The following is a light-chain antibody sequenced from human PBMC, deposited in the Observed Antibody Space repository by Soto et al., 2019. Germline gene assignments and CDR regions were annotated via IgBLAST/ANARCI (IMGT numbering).Light chain of an antibody. J-gene: IGKJ1*01. CDR3: QPYDTYWT. Sequence: DIPMTQSPSTLSASVGDRVIITCRASQSISNWLAWYQQKPGKAPKLLIYKASTLESGVPSRFTGSGSGTDFTLTISSLQPDDFATYYCQPYDTYWTFGQGTKVEIK. V-gene: IGKV1-5*03. CDR2: KAS. CDR1: QSISNW.